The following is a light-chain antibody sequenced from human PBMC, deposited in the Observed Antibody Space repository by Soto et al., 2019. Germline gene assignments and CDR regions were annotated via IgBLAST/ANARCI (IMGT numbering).Light chain of an antibody. CDR3: QSYDSSLSAV. CDR2: DNN. V-gene: IGLV1-40*01. CDR1: SSNIGAGYD. J-gene: IGLJ2*01. Sequence: QSVLTQPPSVSGAPGQRVTISCTGSSSNIGAGYDVHWYRQLPGTAPRLLIYDNNYRPSGVPDRFSGSKSGTSASLSITGLQAEDEADYYCQSYDSSLSAVFGGGTKVTVL.